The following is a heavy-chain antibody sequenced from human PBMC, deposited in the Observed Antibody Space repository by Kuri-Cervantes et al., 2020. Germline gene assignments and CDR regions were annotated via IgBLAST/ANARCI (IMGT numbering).Heavy chain of an antibody. Sequence: SETLSLTCTVSGGSINSYYWSWIRQPPGKGLEWIANIYYSGSTNHNPSLKSRVTISVDTSKNQFSLKLSSVTAADTAVYYCARAGYLLTGGNWFDPWGQGTLVTVSS. D-gene: IGHD3-9*01. V-gene: IGHV4-59*12. CDR3: ARAGYLLTGGNWFDP. J-gene: IGHJ5*02. CDR1: GGSINSYY. CDR2: IYYSGST.